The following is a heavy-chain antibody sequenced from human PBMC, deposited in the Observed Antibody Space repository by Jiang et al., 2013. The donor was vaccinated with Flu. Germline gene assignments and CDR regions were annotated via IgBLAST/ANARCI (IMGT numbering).Heavy chain of an antibody. CDR3: ARLGTTAYGDYHFDF. CDR1: GYRFTSYW. D-gene: IGHD4-17*01. CDR2: IDPRDSYI. V-gene: IGHV5-10-1*01. J-gene: IGHJ4*02. Sequence: QYGAEVKKPGESLRISCEASGYRFTSYWINWVRQVPRERPGVDGEIDPRDSYINYSPSFQGHVAISVDTSITTAYLQWSSLKASDTAIYYCARLGTTAYGDYHFDFWGQGALVTVSS.